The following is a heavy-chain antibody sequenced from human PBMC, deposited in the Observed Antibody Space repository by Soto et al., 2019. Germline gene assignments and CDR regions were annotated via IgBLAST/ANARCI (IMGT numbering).Heavy chain of an antibody. Sequence: SETLSLTCTVSGGSISSYYWSWIRQPPGKGLEWIGYIYYSGNTNYNPSLKSRVTISVDTSKNQFSLKLSSVTAADTAVYYCARESSWFESWGRGTMVTVSS. V-gene: IGHV4-59*01. CDR1: GGSISSYY. J-gene: IGHJ5*01. CDR2: IYYSGNT. CDR3: ARESSWFES.